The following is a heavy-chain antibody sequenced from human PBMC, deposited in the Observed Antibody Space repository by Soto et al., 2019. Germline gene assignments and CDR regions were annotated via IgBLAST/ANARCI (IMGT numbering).Heavy chain of an antibody. CDR1: TFTINTYS. CDR3: ARFQRNGAMDV. J-gene: IGHJ6*02. D-gene: IGHD2-8*01. CDR2: ITSGSSFI. Sequence: TGGSLRLSCVASTFTINTYSLNWVRQAPGKGLEWVSSITSGSSFIDYADSVKGRFTISRDDAKNSLYLQMSSLRADDTAVYYNARFQRNGAMDVWGQGTTVTVSS. V-gene: IGHV3-21*01.